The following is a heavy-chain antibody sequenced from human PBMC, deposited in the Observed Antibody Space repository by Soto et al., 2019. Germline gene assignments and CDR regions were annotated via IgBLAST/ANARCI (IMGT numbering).Heavy chain of an antibody. V-gene: IGHV4-34*01. Sequence: QVELQQWGAGLLRPSETLSLTCVSYGGSFSGFYWTWIRQPPGKGLEWIGQINHSGGSNYSPSLNSRVTISVATSKNQFSLELTSVTAADTAVYSCVDFWTAYAYVYWGQGTLVTVSS. D-gene: IGHD3-3*01. J-gene: IGHJ4*02. CDR2: INHSGGS. CDR3: VDFWTAYAYVY. CDR1: GGSFSGFY.